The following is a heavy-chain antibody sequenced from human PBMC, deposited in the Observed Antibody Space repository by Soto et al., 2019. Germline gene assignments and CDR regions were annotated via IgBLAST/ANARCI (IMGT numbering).Heavy chain of an antibody. Sequence: RLSCAASGFTFSSYEMNWVRQAPGKGLEWVSYISSSGSTIYYADSVKGRFTISRDNAKNSLYLQMNSLRAEDTAVYYCARSTFYGGEYYYYGMDVWGQGTTVTVSS. CDR1: GFTFSSYE. CDR2: ISSSGSTI. D-gene: IGHD4-17*01. J-gene: IGHJ6*02. V-gene: IGHV3-48*03. CDR3: ARSTFYGGEYYYYGMDV.